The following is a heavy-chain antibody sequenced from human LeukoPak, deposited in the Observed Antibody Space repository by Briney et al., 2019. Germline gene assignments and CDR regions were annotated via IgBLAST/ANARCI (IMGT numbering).Heavy chain of an antibody. CDR2: IYSGGST. J-gene: IGHJ4*02. V-gene: IGHV3-53*01. Sequence: GGSLRLSCAASGFTVSSNYMSWVRQAPGKGLEWVSVIYSGGSTYYADSVKGRFTISRDNSKNTLYLQMNSLRAEDTAVYYCAKDAVPLRFLEWSLDYWGQGTLVTVSS. CDR1: GFTVSSNY. CDR3: AKDAVPLRFLEWSLDY. D-gene: IGHD3-3*01.